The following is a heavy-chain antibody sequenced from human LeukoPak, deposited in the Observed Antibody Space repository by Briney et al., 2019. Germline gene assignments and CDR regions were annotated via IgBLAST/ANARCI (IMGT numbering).Heavy chain of an antibody. D-gene: IGHD6-19*01. Sequence: GGSLRLSCAASGFTFSDYYMSWIRQAPGKGLEWVSYISSSSSYTNYADSVKGRFTISRDNAKNSLYLQMNSLRAEDTAVYYCARGSSGWPTARFDPWGQGTPVTVSS. CDR2: ISSSSSYT. J-gene: IGHJ5*02. CDR1: GFTFSDYY. V-gene: IGHV3-11*06. CDR3: ARGSSGWPTARFDP.